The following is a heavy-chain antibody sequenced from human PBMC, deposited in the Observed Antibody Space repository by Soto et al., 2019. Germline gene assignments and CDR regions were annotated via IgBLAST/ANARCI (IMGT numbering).Heavy chain of an antibody. CDR2: FYPGDSDI. Sequence: PGESLKISCVGSGYSFTTYWVAWVRQMPGKGLEWMGLFYPGDSDITYSPSFQGQVTISGDKSITTAYLQWSSLKASDTAIYYCARGVKRGSHFYGMDVWGQGTTVTVS. CDR3: ARGVKRGSHFYGMDV. CDR1: GYSFTTYW. V-gene: IGHV5-51*01. J-gene: IGHJ6*02. D-gene: IGHD1-26*01.